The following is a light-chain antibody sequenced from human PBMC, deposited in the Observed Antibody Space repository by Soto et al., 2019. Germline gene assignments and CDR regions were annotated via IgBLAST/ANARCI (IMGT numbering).Light chain of an antibody. CDR1: QNVRSN. V-gene: IGKV3-15*01. CDR2: TAS. J-gene: IGKJ1*01. Sequence: EIVMTQSPGTLSVSPGERATLSCRASQNVRSNLAWYQQKPGQPPRLLIYTASTRATGIPARFSGSGSGTDLTLTITSLESDDFAVYCCVQYNNWVPTFVLGTKVAVK. CDR3: VQYNNWVPT.